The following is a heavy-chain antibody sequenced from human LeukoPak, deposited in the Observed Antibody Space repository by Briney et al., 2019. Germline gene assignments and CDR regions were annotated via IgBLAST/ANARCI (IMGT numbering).Heavy chain of an antibody. CDR1: GGSISTYY. Sequence: SETLSLTCTVSGGSISTYYWSWIRQPPGKGLEWIGYIYYSGSTNSNPSLKSRVTISVDTSKNQFSLKLTSGTAADTAVYYCARRDGGAAFDIWGQGTMVTVSS. CDR3: ARRDGGAAFDI. V-gene: IGHV4-59*08. D-gene: IGHD4-23*01. CDR2: IYYSGST. J-gene: IGHJ3*02.